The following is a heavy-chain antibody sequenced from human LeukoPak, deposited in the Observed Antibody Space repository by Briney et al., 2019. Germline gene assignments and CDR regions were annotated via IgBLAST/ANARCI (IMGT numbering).Heavy chain of an antibody. CDR2: INPKSGGT. CDR3: ARVRHQTYYDFWSGYYN. J-gene: IGHJ4*02. V-gene: IGHV1-2*02. Sequence: ASVKVSCKASGGTFSSYAISWVRQAPGQGLESMGWINPKSGGTNYAQKFQGRITMTRDTSISTAYMELRRLRSDDTAVYYCARVRHQTYYDFWSGYYNWGQGTLVTVSS. D-gene: IGHD3-3*01. CDR1: GGTFSSYA.